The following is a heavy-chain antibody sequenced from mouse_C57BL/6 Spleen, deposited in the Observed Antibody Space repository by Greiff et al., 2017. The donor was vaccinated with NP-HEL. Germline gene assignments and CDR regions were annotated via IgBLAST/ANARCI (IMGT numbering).Heavy chain of an antibody. J-gene: IGHJ1*03. D-gene: IGHD4-1*01. Sequence: LVESGGGLVKPGGSLKLSCAASGFTFSDYGMHWVRQAPEKGLEWVAYISSGSSTIYYADTVKGRFTISRDNAKNTLFLQMTSLRSEDTAMYYCARDLGGYFDVWGTGTTVTVSS. CDR3: ARDLGGYFDV. V-gene: IGHV5-17*01. CDR1: GFTFSDYG. CDR2: ISSGSSTI.